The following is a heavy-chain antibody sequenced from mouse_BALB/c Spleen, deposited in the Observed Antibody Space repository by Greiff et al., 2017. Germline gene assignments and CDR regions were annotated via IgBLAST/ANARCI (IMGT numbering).Heavy chain of an antibody. V-gene: IGHV1-87*01. Sequence: VQLQQSGAELARPGASVKLSCKASGYTFTSSWMQWVKQRPGQGLEWIGAIYPGDGDTRYTQKFKGKATLTADKSSSTAYMQLSSLASEDSAVYYCARDYGSSSWFAYWGQGTLVTVSA. J-gene: IGHJ3*01. D-gene: IGHD1-1*01. CDR3: ARDYGSSSWFAY. CDR1: GYTFTSSW. CDR2: IYPGDGDT.